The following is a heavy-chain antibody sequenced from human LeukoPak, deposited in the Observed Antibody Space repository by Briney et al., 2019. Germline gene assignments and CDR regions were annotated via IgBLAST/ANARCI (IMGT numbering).Heavy chain of an antibody. CDR1: GFTFSSFG. V-gene: IGHV3-30*02. D-gene: IGHD6-6*01. J-gene: IGHJ4*02. Sequence: PGGSLRLSRAASGFTFSSFGMHWVRQAPSKGLEWVAFTRSDGSNKYHGDSVKGRFPISRDNSKNTLFLQMNSLRVADTAVYYCAKDLHRLTSRPYYFEKWGQGTLVTVSS. CDR3: AKDLHRLTSRPYYFEK. CDR2: TRSDGSNK.